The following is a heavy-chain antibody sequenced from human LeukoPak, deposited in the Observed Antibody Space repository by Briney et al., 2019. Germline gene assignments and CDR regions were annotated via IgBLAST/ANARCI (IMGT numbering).Heavy chain of an antibody. CDR2: IYYSGST. Sequence: PSETLSLTCTVSGGSVSSGNYYWSWIRRPPGKGLGWIGYIYYSGSTNYNPSLKSRVTISVDTSKNQFSLKLSSVTAADTAVYYCARDPSGYFNYWGQGTLATVSS. J-gene: IGHJ4*02. CDR3: ARDPSGYFNY. V-gene: IGHV4-61*01. CDR1: GGSVSSGNYY. D-gene: IGHD3-22*01.